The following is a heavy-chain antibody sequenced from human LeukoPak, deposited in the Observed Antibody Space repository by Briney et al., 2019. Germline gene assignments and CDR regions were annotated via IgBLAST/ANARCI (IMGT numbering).Heavy chain of an antibody. V-gene: IGHV1-46*01. CDR3: AREAERITMIVVAKNNNWFDP. Sequence: ASVKVSCNASGYTFTSYYIHWVRQAPGQGLEWMGIINPSGGSTNYARKFQGRITMTRDTSTSTVYMELSSLRSEDTAVYYCAREAERITMIVVAKNNNWFDPWGQGTLVTVSS. D-gene: IGHD3-22*01. CDR2: INPSGGST. J-gene: IGHJ5*02. CDR1: GYTFTSYY.